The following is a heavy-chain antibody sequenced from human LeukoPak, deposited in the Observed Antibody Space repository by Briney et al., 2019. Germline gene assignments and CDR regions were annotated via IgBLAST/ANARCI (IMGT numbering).Heavy chain of an antibody. J-gene: IGHJ4*02. D-gene: IGHD6-13*01. CDR2: IYHSGST. CDR1: GGSISSSNW. Sequence: SGTLSLTCAVSGGSISSSNWWSWVRQPPGKGLEWIGEIYHSGSTNYNPSLKSRVTISVDKSKNQFSLKLSSVTAADTAVYYCANTVYSSSWYGPVRYFDYWGQGTLVTVSS. V-gene: IGHV4-4*02. CDR3: ANTVYSSSWYGPVRYFDY.